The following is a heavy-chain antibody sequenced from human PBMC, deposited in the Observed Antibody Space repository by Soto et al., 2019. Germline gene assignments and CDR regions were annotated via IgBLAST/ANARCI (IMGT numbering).Heavy chain of an antibody. D-gene: IGHD1-1*01. Sequence: QVQLVESGGGVVQPGRSLSLSCAASGFTFSSYGMHWVRQAPGKGLEWVAIIWYDGSNKYYADSVKGRFTISRDNPKNTVSMQMNSLRADDTAVYDCARDGGTGNTAGYYFDYWGRGRMVTVSS. J-gene: IGHJ4*02. CDR3: ARDGGTGNTAGYYFDY. CDR2: IWYDGSNK. V-gene: IGHV3-33*01. CDR1: GFTFSSYG.